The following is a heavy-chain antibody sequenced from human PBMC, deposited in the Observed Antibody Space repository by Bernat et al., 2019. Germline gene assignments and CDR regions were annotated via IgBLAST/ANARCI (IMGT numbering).Heavy chain of an antibody. D-gene: IGHD6-19*01. CDR1: GFTFSSYS. Sequence: QVQLVESGGGVVQPGRSLRLSCAASGFTFSSYSMHWVRQAPGKGLEWVAVIWYDGSNKYYADSVKGRFTISRDNSKNTLDLQMNSLRAEDTAVYYCARVEGSSGWSFDCWGQGTLVTVPS. CDR3: ARVEGSSGWSFDC. V-gene: IGHV3-33*01. CDR2: IWYDGSNK. J-gene: IGHJ4*02.